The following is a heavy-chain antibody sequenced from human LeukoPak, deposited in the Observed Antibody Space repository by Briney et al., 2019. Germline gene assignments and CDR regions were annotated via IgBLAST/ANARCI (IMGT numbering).Heavy chain of an antibody. D-gene: IGHD3-22*01. Sequence: GGSLRLSCAASGFTFSTFAMIWVRQPPGKGLEWVSAISGSGGSTYYADSVKGRFTISRDNSKNTLYLQMNSLRAEDTAVYYCAREEGLDYYDSSGYYLGAFDIWGQGTMVTVSS. CDR1: GFTFSTFA. J-gene: IGHJ3*02. CDR3: AREEGLDYYDSSGYYLGAFDI. V-gene: IGHV3-23*01. CDR2: ISGSGGST.